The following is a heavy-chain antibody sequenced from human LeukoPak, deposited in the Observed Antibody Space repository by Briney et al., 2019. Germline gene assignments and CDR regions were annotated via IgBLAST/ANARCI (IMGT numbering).Heavy chain of an antibody. Sequence: GESLKISCKGSGYSFTSYWIGWVRQMPGKGLEWMAMIYPGDSDTRYSPSFEGQVTISADKSIATAYLQWSGLKASDTAMYYCARHISDCGGDCPFDYWGQGTLVTVSS. D-gene: IGHD2-21*02. J-gene: IGHJ4*02. V-gene: IGHV5-51*01. CDR2: IYPGDSDT. CDR1: GYSFTSYW. CDR3: ARHISDCGGDCPFDY.